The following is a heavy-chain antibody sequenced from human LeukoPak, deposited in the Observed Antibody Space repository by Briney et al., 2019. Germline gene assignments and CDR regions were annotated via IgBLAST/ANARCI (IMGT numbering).Heavy chain of an antibody. CDR3: ARDRGYYDILTGYYKTNWFDP. D-gene: IGHD3-9*01. Sequence: SETLSLTCTVSGGSISSSSYYWGWIRQPPGKGLEWIGSVYYSGYTYYNPSLKSRVTISVDTSKNQFSLKLSSVTAADTAVYYCARDRGYYDILTGYYKTNWFDPWGQGTLVTVSS. J-gene: IGHJ5*02. CDR2: VYYSGYT. V-gene: IGHV4-39*07. CDR1: GGSISSSSYY.